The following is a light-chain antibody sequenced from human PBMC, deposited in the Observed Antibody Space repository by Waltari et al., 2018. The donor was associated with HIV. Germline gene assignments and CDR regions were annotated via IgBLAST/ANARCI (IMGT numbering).Light chain of an antibody. V-gene: IGKV4-1*01. CDR2: WAS. J-gene: IGKJ4*01. CDR1: QSVFFGSNNKNY. Sequence: IVMTQSPDSLTVSLGERATINCKSSQSVFFGSNNKNYLAWYQQKPGQPPKLLFYWASTRESGVPDRFSFSGSGTDFTLTISSLRTEDVAVYYCQQYYSSPLTFGGGTKVEI. CDR3: QQYYSSPLT.